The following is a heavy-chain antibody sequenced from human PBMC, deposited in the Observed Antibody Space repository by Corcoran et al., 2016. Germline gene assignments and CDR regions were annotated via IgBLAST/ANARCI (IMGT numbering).Heavy chain of an antibody. CDR2: INPSGGST. Sequence: QVQLVPSGAEVKKPGASVKVSCKASGYTFTSYYMHWVRQATGQGLEWMGIINPSGGSTSYAQKFQGRVTMTRDTSTSTVYMERSSRRSEDTTVYYCARAALTTDGMDVWGQGTTVTVSS. V-gene: IGHV1-46*01. CDR1: GYTFTSYY. CDR3: ARAALTTDGMDV. J-gene: IGHJ6*02. D-gene: IGHD4-17*01.